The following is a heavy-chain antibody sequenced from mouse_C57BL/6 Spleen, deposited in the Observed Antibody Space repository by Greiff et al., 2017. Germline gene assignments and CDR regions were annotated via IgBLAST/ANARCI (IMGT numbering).Heavy chain of an antibody. D-gene: IGHD1-1*01. Sequence: QVQLQQPGAELVKPGASVKLSCKASGYTFTSYWMHWVKQRPGQGLEWIGMIHPYNGDTNYNEKFKGKATLTVDKSSSTAYMQLSSLTSEDSAVYYCARDGSDMGWFDYWGQGTPVTVS. CDR3: ARDGSDMGWFDY. J-gene: IGHJ3*01. V-gene: IGHV1-64*01. CDR1: GYTFTSYW. CDR2: IHPYNGDT.